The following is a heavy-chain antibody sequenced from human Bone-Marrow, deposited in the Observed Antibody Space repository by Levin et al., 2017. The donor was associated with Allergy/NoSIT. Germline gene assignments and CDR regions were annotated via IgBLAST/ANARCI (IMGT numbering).Heavy chain of an antibody. CDR1: GYTFTGYY. CDR2: INPNSGGT. J-gene: IGHJ5*02. CDR3: ARRSDIYGSGSLFDP. D-gene: IGHD3-10*01. Sequence: GESLKISCKASGYTFTGYYMHWVRQAPGQGLEWMGRINPNSGGTNYAQKFQGRVTMTRDTSISTAYMELSRLRSDDTAVYYCARRSDIYGSGSLFDPWGQGTLVTVSS. V-gene: IGHV1-2*06.